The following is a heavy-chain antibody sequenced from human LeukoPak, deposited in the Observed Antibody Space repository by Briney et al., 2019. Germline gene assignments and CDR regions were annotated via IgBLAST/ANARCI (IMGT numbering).Heavy chain of an antibody. J-gene: IGHJ4*02. CDR1: GFIFGNYW. CDR2: ISSSSSYI. V-gene: IGHV3-21*01. CDR3: ARDHQPSLY. Sequence: GGSLRLSCAASGFIFGNYWMTWVRQTPGKGLEWVSSISSSSSYIYYADSVKGRFTISRDNAKNSLYLQMNSLRAEDTAVYYCARDHQPSLYWGQGTLVTVSS.